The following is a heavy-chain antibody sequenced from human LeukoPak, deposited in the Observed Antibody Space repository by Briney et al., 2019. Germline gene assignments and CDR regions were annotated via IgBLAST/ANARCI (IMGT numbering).Heavy chain of an antibody. Sequence: PSETLSLTCTVSGCSISSSSYYWGWIRQPPGKGLEWIGSVYYSGSTYDNPSLKSRATISVDSSKNQFSLKLSSVTAADTAVYYCARAVGYSYGKYYFDYWGQGTLVTVSS. CDR3: ARAVGYSYGKYYFDY. CDR2: VYYSGST. CDR1: GCSISSSSYY. D-gene: IGHD5-18*01. J-gene: IGHJ4*02. V-gene: IGHV4-39*01.